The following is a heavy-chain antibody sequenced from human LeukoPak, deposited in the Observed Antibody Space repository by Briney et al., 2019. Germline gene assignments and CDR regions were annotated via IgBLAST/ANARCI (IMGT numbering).Heavy chain of an antibody. J-gene: IGHJ4*02. Sequence: GASVKVSCKASGYTFTGYYMHWVRRAPGQGLEWMGWINPKSGGTKYQQKFQGRVTMTRDTSINTAYMELSRLTSDDTAVYYCARGDPRSSSWYGIDYWGQGTLVTVSS. D-gene: IGHD6-13*01. CDR3: ARGDPRSSSWYGIDY. CDR1: GYTFTGYY. V-gene: IGHV1-2*02. CDR2: INPKSGGT.